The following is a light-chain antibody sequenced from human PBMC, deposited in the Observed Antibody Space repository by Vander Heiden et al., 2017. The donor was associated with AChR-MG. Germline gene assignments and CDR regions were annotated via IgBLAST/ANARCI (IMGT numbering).Light chain of an antibody. CDR2: GAA. CDR3: QQYGSSPGFT. Sequence: IVLTQSPGTLSLSPGERATLSCRASQTVSSPSLAWYQQKPGRAPRLLIYGAASRAAGVPDRFSGSGSGTDFTLTISRLEPEDVAVYYCQQYGSSPGFTFGHGTKVDVK. CDR1: QTVSSPS. J-gene: IGKJ3*01. V-gene: IGKV3-20*01.